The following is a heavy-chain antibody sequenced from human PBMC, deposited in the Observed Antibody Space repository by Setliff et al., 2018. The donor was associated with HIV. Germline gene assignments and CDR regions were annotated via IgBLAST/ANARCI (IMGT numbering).Heavy chain of an antibody. CDR3: AKVKVPTTDLYFLDY. V-gene: IGHV3-23*01. Sequence: GGSLRLSCAASGFTFSTYAMSWVRQAPGKGLEWVSAITSTAGTTYYADSVKGRFTVSRDKSKNTLYLQMNSLRAEDTAVYYCAKVKVPTTDLYFLDYWGQGTPVTVSS. D-gene: IGHD1-1*01. CDR2: ITSTAGTT. J-gene: IGHJ4*02. CDR1: GFTFSTYA.